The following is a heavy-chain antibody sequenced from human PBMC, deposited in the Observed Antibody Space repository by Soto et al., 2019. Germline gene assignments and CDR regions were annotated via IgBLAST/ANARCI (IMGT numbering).Heavy chain of an antibody. CDR3: ARGEMATISFYYYYGMDV. Sequence: VAVISSDGSNKYYADSVKGRFTISRDNSKNTLYLQMNSLRAEDTAVYYCARGEMATISFYYYYGMDVWGQGTTVTVSS. CDR2: ISSDGSNK. V-gene: IGHV3-30-3*01. D-gene: IGHD5-12*01. J-gene: IGHJ6*02.